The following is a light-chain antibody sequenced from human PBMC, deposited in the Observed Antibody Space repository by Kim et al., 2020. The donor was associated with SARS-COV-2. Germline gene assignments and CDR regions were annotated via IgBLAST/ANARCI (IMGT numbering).Light chain of an antibody. J-gene: IGLJ3*02. CDR1: SSNIGSNN. V-gene: IGLV1-44*01. CDR3: ATWDGGLNGWL. Sequence: QSVLTQPPSASGSPGQWVTISCSGSSSNIGSNNVIWYQQHPGTAPKFLIYSNNQRPSGGPDRFSCCKSGTSASLAIIGLQSEDEADYYCATWDGGLNGWLFGGGTQLTVL. CDR2: SNN.